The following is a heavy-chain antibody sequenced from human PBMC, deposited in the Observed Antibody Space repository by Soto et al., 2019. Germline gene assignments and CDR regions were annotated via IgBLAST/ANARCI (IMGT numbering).Heavy chain of an antibody. D-gene: IGHD4-17*01. V-gene: IGHV3-9*01. J-gene: IGHJ4*02. CDR2: ISWNSGSI. CDR1: GFTFDDYA. CDR3: AKDNSHYGGNFVIDY. Sequence: GGSLRLSCAASGFTFDDYAMHWVRQAPGKGLEWVSGISWNSGSIGYADSVKGRFTISRDNAKNSLYLQMNSLRAEDTALYYCAKDNSHYGGNFVIDYWGQGTLVTVSS.